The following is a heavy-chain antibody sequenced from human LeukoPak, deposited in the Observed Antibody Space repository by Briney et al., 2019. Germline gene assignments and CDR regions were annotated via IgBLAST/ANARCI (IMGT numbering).Heavy chain of an antibody. CDR3: TTESVPLLFEPEIDY. CDR1: GFTFSNAW. D-gene: IGHD1-26*01. Sequence: GGSLRLSCAASGFTFSNAWMSWVRQAPGKGLEWVGRIKSKTDGGTTDYAAPVKGRFTISRDDSKNTLYLQMNSLKTEDTAVYYCTTESVPLLFEPEIDYWGQGTLVTVSS. CDR2: IKSKTDGGTT. J-gene: IGHJ4*02. V-gene: IGHV3-15*01.